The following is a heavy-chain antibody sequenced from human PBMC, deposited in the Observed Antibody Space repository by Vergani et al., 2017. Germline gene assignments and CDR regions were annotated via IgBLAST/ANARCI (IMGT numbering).Heavy chain of an antibody. CDR1: GFSFPGYA. Sequence: VQLLESGGGLVQPGGSLRLSCEASGFSFPGYAMNWVRQAPGKGLQWVAVISYDGSNEFFADSVKGRFTISRDNSKNTLYLQMNSLRVEDTAVYYCAKVPSSSTAGAVFDYWGQGTLVTVSS. CDR2: ISYDGSNE. CDR3: AKVPSSSTAGAVFDY. J-gene: IGHJ4*02. V-gene: IGHV3-30-3*01. D-gene: IGHD6-13*01.